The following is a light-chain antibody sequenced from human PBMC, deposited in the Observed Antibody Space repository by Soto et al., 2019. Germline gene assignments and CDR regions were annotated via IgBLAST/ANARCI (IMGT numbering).Light chain of an antibody. V-gene: IGLV1-44*01. CDR1: RSNIGSSN. J-gene: IGLJ1*01. CDR2: VSD. CDR3: AVWDDSLKAYI. Sequence: QSVLTQPPSASGAPGQRVTISCSGSRSNIGSSNVNWFQQFPGTAPKLIITVSDQRPSGVPDRFSGSKSGTSGSLAISGLQSEEEADYYCAVWDDSLKAYIFGAGTKVTVL.